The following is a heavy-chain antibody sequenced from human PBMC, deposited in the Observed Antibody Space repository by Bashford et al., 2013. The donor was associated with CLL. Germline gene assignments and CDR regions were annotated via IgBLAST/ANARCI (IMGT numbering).Heavy chain of an antibody. CDR1: GYTFTSYY. J-gene: IGHJ6*02. V-gene: IGHV1-46*01. CDR2: INPSGGTT. D-gene: IGHD2-2*01. Sequence: ASVKVSCKASGYTFTSYYMHWVRQAPGQGLEWMGIINPSGGTTNYAQKFQGRVTMTRDTSTTTVYMELTNMDPVDTGTYYCARTNVVVQPARIRDHYYYYGMDVWGQGTTVTVSS. CDR3: ARTNVVVQPARIRDHYYYYGMDV.